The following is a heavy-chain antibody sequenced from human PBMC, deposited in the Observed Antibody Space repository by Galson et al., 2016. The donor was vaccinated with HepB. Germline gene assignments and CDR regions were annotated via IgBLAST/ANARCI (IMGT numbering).Heavy chain of an antibody. J-gene: IGHJ4*02. Sequence: SVKVSCKASGFTFSNFGFTWVRQAPGQGLEWMGWISAYNGDINYAQRVQGRLAMTTDTSTNTAYMELRSLTSADTAVYYCVRGSSRVRTDFWGQGTLVTVSS. V-gene: IGHV1-18*04. D-gene: IGHD1-1*01. CDR3: VRGSSRVRTDF. CDR2: ISAYNGDI. CDR1: GFTFSNFG.